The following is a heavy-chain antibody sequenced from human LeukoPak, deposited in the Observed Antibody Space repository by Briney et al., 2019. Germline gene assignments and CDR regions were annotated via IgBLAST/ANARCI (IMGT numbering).Heavy chain of an antibody. CDR2: ISYDGSNK. J-gene: IGHJ4*02. CDR3: ARGREIVVVPAASNY. V-gene: IGHV3-30-3*01. CDR1: GFTFSSYP. D-gene: IGHD2-2*01. Sequence: GGSLRLSFAASGFTFSSYPMHWVRQAPGKGLEWVAVISYDGSNKYYADSVQGRFTISSDNSKNTLYLQMNSLRAEDTAVYYCARGREIVVVPAASNYWGQGTLVTVSS.